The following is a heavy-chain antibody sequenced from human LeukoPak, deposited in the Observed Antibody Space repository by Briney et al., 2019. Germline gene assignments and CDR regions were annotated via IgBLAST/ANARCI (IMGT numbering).Heavy chain of an antibody. CDR1: GFTFSSYA. Sequence: GRSLRLSCAASGFTFSSYAMHWVRQAPGRGLEWVSGISGSGGRTYYADSVKGRFTTSRDNSKNTLYLHMNSLRAEDTAVYFCAKAGRGGAITLVRGVKGDYYYMDVWGKGTTVTISS. CDR2: ISGSGGRT. V-gene: IGHV3-23*01. CDR3: AKAGRGGAITLVRGVKGDYYYMDV. J-gene: IGHJ6*03. D-gene: IGHD3-10*01.